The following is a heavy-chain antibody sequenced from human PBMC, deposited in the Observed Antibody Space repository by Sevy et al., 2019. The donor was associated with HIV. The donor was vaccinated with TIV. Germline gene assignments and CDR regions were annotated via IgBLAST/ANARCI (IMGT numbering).Heavy chain of an antibody. V-gene: IGHV4-39*01. CDR2: IYYSGST. D-gene: IGHD6-13*01. CDR1: GGSISSSTYY. J-gene: IGHJ4*02. CDR3: ARHHIAVAGAYYFDY. Sequence: SETLSLTCTVSGGSISSSTYYWGWIRQPPGKGLEWIGSIYYSGSTYYNPSLKSRVTISVDTSKNQFSLKLSSVTAADTALYYCARHHIAVAGAYYFDYWGQGTLVTVSS.